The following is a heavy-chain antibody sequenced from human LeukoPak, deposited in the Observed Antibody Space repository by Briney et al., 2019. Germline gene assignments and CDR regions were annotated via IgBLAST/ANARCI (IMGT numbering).Heavy chain of an antibody. CDR3: ATSYSSGALN. Sequence: PSETLSLTCTVSGGSISSYYRSWIRQPPGKGLEWIGYIYYSGSTNYNPSLKSRVTISVDTSKNQFSLKLSSVTAADTAVYYCATSYSSGALNWGQGTLVTVSS. V-gene: IGHV4-59*08. D-gene: IGHD6-19*01. J-gene: IGHJ4*02. CDR2: IYYSGST. CDR1: GGSISSYY.